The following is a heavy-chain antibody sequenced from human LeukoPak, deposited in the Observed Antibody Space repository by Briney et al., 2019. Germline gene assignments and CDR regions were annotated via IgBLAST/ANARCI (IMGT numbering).Heavy chain of an antibody. CDR3: ARESEPRFGAALLDS. J-gene: IGHJ4*02. CDR1: GGSISSYY. Sequence: SETLSLTCTVSGGSISSYYWSWIRQPAGKGLEWIGRIYTGGSTNYNPSLKSRLTISVDTSKNQFSLKLSSVTAADTALYYCARESEPRFGAALLDSGGQGTLVTVSS. V-gene: IGHV4-4*07. D-gene: IGHD3-10*01. CDR2: IYTGGST.